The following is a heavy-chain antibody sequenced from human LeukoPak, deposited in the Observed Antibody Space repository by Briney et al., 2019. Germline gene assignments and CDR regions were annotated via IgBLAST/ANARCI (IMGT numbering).Heavy chain of an antibody. D-gene: IGHD1-14*01. CDR2: IWYDGSKK. V-gene: IGHV3-33*01. CDR3: ARGLGPGPYFDY. J-gene: IGHJ4*02. Sequence: GGSLRLSCAASGFSFSNYDMHWVRQAPGKGLEWVALIWYDGSKKNYADSVEGRVTISRDNSKNTLFLQMGSLRAEDTAVYYCARGLGPGPYFDYWGQGTLVTVSS. CDR1: GFSFSNYD.